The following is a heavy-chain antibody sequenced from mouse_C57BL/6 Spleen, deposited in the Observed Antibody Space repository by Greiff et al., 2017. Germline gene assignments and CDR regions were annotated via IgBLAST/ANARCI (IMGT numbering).Heavy chain of an antibody. Sequence: QVQLQQPGAELVMPGASVKLSCKASGYTFTSSWMHWVKHRPGQGLEWIGEIDPSDSYTNYNQKFKGKSTLTVDKSSSTAYRQLSSLTSEDSAVYYCARRETGTTWFAYWGQGTLVTVSA. D-gene: IGHD4-1*01. CDR2: IDPSDSYT. J-gene: IGHJ3*01. CDR1: GYTFTSSW. V-gene: IGHV1-69*01. CDR3: ARRETGTTWFAY.